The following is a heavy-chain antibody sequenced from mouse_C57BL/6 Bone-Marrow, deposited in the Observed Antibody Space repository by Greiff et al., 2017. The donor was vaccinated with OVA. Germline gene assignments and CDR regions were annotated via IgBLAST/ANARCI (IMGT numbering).Heavy chain of an antibody. V-gene: IGHV5-4*01. D-gene: IGHD1-1*01. J-gene: IGHJ1*03. Sequence: EVKLMESGGGLVKPGGSLKLSCAASGFTFSSYAMSWVRQTPEKRLEWVATISDGGSYTYYPDNVKGRFTISRAHAKNNLYLQMSHLKAEETARYYCARDKPLYGSSRYFDVWGTGTTVTVSS. CDR2: ISDGGSYT. CDR1: GFTFSSYA. CDR3: ARDKPLYGSSRYFDV.